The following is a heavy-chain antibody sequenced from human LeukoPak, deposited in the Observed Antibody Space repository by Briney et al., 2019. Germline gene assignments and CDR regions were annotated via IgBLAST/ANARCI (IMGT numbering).Heavy chain of an antibody. J-gene: IGHJ4*02. D-gene: IGHD2-15*01. CDR1: GFTVSINY. CDR2: IYSDGST. V-gene: IGHV3-66*04. Sequence: PGGSLRLSCAASGFTVSINYMSWVRQAPGKGLEWVSIIYSDGSTSYADSVTGRFTISRDNSKNALYLQMNSLRAEDTAVYYCAGRLGRSGHAYWGQGAQVTVSS. CDR3: AGRLGRSGHAY.